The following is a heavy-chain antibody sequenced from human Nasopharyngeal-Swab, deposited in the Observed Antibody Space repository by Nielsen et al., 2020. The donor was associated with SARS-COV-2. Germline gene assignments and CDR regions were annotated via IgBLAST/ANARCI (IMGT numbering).Heavy chain of an antibody. CDR1: GFTFSSYS. V-gene: IGHV3-21*01. CDR2: ISSSSTYI. D-gene: IGHD2-15*01. Sequence: GGSLRLSCAASGFTFSSYSMNWVRQAPGKGLEWVSSISSSSTYIYYADSLKGRFTISRDNAKNSLYLQMNSLGAEDTAVYYCARGKVVVAANPYFDYWGQGTLGTVSS. CDR3: ARGKVVVAANPYFDY. J-gene: IGHJ4*02.